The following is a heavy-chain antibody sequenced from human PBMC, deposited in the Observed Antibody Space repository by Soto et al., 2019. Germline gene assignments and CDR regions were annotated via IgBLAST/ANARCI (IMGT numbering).Heavy chain of an antibody. CDR1: GFTFSSYG. J-gene: IGHJ6*02. Sequence: GGSLRLSCAASGFTFSSYGMHWVRQAPGKGLEWVAVIWYDGSNKYYADSVKGRFTISRDNSKNTLYLQMNSLRAEDTAVYYCARGRYSSHWYYGMDVWGQGTTVTVSS. D-gene: IGHD6-13*01. V-gene: IGHV3-33*01. CDR3: ARGRYSSHWYYGMDV. CDR2: IWYDGSNK.